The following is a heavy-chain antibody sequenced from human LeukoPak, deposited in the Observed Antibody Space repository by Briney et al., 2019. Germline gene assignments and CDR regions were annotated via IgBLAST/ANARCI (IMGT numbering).Heavy chain of an antibody. CDR2: IIPIFGTA. CDR3: ARENYGENYYYYYGMDV. J-gene: IGHJ6*02. CDR1: GGTFSSYA. Sequence: SVKVSCKASGGTFSSYAISWVRQAPGQGLEWMGGIIPIFGTANYAQKFQGRVTITADESTSTAYLELSSLRSEDTAVYYCARENYGENYYYYYGMDVWGQGTTVTVSS. V-gene: IGHV1-69*13. D-gene: IGHD4-17*01.